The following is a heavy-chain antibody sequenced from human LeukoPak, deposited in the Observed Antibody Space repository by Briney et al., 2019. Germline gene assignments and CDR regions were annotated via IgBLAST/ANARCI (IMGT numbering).Heavy chain of an antibody. Sequence: KTSETLSLTCTVSGGSVSSGSYYWSWIRQPPGKGLEWIGYIYYSGSTNYNPSLKSRVTISVDTSKNQFSLKLSSVSAADTAVYYCARTGHLTRGFDYWGQGTLVTVSS. CDR1: GGSVSSGSYY. CDR3: ARTGHLTRGFDY. J-gene: IGHJ4*02. CDR2: IYYSGST. D-gene: IGHD3-9*01. V-gene: IGHV4-61*01.